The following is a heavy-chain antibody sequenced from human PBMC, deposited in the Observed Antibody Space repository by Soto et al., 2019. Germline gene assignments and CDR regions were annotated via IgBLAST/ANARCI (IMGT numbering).Heavy chain of an antibody. CDR3: ARENSADYIWGSYRYTPFFDY. Sequence: QVQLQQWGAGLLKPSETLSLTCAVYGGSFSGYYWSWIRQPPGKGLEWIGEINHSGSTNYNPSLKSRVTISVDTSKNQFSLKLSSVTAADTAVYYCARENSADYIWGSYRYTPFFDYWGQGTLVTVSS. J-gene: IGHJ4*02. D-gene: IGHD3-16*02. CDR1: GGSFSGYY. V-gene: IGHV4-34*01. CDR2: INHSGST.